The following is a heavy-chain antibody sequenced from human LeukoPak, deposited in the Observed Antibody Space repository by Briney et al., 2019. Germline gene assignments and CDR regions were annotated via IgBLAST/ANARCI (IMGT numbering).Heavy chain of an antibody. CDR1: GFTFDDYA. Sequence: PGGSLRLSCAASGFTFDDYAMHWVRQAPGKGLEWVSGISWNSGSIGYADSVKGRFTISRDNAKNSLYLQMNSLRAEDTALYYCAKDIDSCSWEAFDIWGQGTMVTVSS. J-gene: IGHJ3*02. CDR2: ISWNSGSI. D-gene: IGHD6-13*01. V-gene: IGHV3-9*01. CDR3: AKDIDSCSWEAFDI.